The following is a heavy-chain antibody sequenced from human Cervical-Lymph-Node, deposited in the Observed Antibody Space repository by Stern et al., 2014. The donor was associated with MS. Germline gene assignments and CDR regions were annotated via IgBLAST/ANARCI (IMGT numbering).Heavy chain of an antibody. CDR3: ARDGAYCGGDCYRANFDY. D-gene: IGHD2-21*02. CDR2: ISSSSSTI. J-gene: IGHJ4*02. CDR1: GFTFSSYS. V-gene: IGHV3-48*02. Sequence: EVQLEESGGGLVQPGGSLRLSCAASGFTFSSYSMNWVRQAPGKGLEWVSYISSSSSTIYYADSVKGRFTISRDNAKNSLYLQMNSLRDEDTAVYYCARDGAYCGGDCYRANFDYWGQGTLVTVSS.